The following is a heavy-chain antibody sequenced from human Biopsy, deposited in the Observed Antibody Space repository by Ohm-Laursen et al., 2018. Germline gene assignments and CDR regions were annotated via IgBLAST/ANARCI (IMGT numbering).Heavy chain of an antibody. CDR3: AGDYPAYSSGWSREPIMHC. D-gene: IGHD6-19*01. Sequence: SLRLSCAASGFTFSSYEMNWVRQAPGKGLEWVSYISSSGSAIHYPDSVKGRFTIFRDNAKNSLYLQMNSLRAEDTAVYYCAGDYPAYSSGWSREPIMHCWGQGTLVTVSS. J-gene: IGHJ4*02. V-gene: IGHV3-48*03. CDR2: ISSSGSAI. CDR1: GFTFSSYE.